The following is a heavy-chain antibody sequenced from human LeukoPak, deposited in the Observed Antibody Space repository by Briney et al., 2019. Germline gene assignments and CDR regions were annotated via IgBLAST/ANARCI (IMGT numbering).Heavy chain of an antibody. Sequence: GGSLRLSCAASGFTVSSNYMSWVRQAPGKGLEWVSVITGSGDSTYYADSVKGRFTISRDNSKNTLYLQMNSLRAEDTAVYYCAKDPLSGQLLPRCFQHWGQGTLVTVSS. CDR1: GFTVSSNY. J-gene: IGHJ1*01. CDR2: ITGSGDST. V-gene: IGHV3-23*01. CDR3: AKDPLSGQLLPRCFQH. D-gene: IGHD2-2*01.